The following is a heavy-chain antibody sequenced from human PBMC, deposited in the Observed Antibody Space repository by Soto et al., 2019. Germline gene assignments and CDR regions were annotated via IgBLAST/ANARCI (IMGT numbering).Heavy chain of an antibody. D-gene: IGHD2-2*01. CDR2: IIPIFGTA. CDR1: GGTFSSYA. Sequence: ASVKVSCKASGGTFSSYAISWVRQAPGQGLEWMGGIIPIFGTANYAQKFQGRVTITADESTSTAYMELSSLRSEDTAVYYCAREWHIVLVPSAIEDDPYAMHAWCPGLMVTLFS. J-gene: IGHJ6*02. V-gene: IGHV1-69*13. CDR3: AREWHIVLVPSAIEDDPYAMHA.